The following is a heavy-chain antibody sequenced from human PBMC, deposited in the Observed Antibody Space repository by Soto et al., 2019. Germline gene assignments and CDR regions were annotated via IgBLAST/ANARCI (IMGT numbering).Heavy chain of an antibody. V-gene: IGHV2-5*02. CDR2: IYWDDDK. Sequence: QITLKESGPTLVKPTQTLTLTCTFSGFSLSTSGVGVGWIRQPPGKALEWLALIYWDDDKRYSPSLKSRLTNTKDTSKNQVVLTMTNMDPGDTATYYCAHSLIPNWGSRGAFDYWGQGTLVTVSS. D-gene: IGHD7-27*01. CDR1: GFSLSTSGVG. CDR3: AHSLIPNWGSRGAFDY. J-gene: IGHJ4*02.